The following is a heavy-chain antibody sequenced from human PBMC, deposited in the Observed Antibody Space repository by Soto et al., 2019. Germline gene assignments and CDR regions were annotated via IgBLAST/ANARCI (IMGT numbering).Heavy chain of an antibody. CDR3: TTEAYDNSGSLAFDI. CDR1: GGSITNYY. V-gene: IGHV4-59*08. D-gene: IGHD3-22*01. J-gene: IGHJ3*02. CDR2: IFHTGTT. Sequence: QVQLQESGPGLVKPSETLSLTCTVSGGSITNYYYSWIRQPPGKGLEWIGYIFHTGTTSYNPSLKSRGTLSVDTSQSQFSLKLNSVTAADTAVYYCTTEAYDNSGSLAFDIWGPGTLVTVS.